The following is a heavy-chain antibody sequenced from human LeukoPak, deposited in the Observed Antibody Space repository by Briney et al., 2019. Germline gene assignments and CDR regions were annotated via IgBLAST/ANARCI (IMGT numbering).Heavy chain of an antibody. J-gene: IGHJ6*04. CDR1: GFTFSDYY. CDR3: ARDGYGSGSGYYGMDV. V-gene: IGHV3-11*06. Sequence: GGSLRLSCAASGFTFSDYYMSWIRQAPGKGLEWVSYISSSSSYTNYADSVKGRFTISRDNAKNSLYLQMSSLRAEDTAVYYCARDGYGSGSGYYGMDVWGKGTTVTVSS. D-gene: IGHD3-10*01. CDR2: ISSSSSYT.